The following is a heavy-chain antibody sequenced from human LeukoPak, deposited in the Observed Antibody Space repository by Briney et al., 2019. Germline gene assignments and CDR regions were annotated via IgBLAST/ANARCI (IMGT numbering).Heavy chain of an antibody. J-gene: IGHJ4*02. CDR3: AKDFSVYNYDSRVLDY. CDR1: GFTFSRNA. Sequence: GGSLRLSCAASGFTFSRNAMHWVRQAPGKGLEWVAVIAYDGSNKYYADSVKGRFTISRDNSKNTLYLQMNRLRAEDTAVYYCAKDFSVYNYDSRVLDYWGQGTLVTVSS. V-gene: IGHV3-30*04. CDR2: IAYDGSNK. D-gene: IGHD3-22*01.